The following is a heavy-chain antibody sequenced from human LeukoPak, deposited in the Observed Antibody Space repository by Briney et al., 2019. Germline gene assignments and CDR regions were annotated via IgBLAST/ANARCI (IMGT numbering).Heavy chain of an antibody. J-gene: IGHJ4*02. CDR1: GYSISSGYY. V-gene: IGHV4-38-2*02. CDR3: ARTKRDCSGGSCYSWRPPSWGGPGIYYFDY. D-gene: IGHD2-15*01. Sequence: SETLSLTCTVSGYSISSGYYWGWIRQPPGKGLEWIGEINHSGSTNYNPSLKSRVTISVDTSKNQFSLKLSSVTAADTAVYYCARTKRDCSGGSCYSWRPPSWGGPGIYYFDYWGQGTLVTVSS. CDR2: INHSGST.